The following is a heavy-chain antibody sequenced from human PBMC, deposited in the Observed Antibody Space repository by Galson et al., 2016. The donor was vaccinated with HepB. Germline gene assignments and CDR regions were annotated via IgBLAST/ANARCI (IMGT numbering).Heavy chain of an antibody. CDR2: VYSGGST. D-gene: IGHD5-24*01. CDR3: SVELLQDFDF. CDR1: GFTVSSNY. Sequence: SLRLSCAASGFTVSSNYMSWVRQAPGKGLEWVSVVYSGGSTYYADSVKGRSTLSRDHYKNTLYRQMNSLRAEDTAIYYCSVELLQDFDFWGQGTLVTVSS. V-gene: IGHV3-53*01. J-gene: IGHJ4*02.